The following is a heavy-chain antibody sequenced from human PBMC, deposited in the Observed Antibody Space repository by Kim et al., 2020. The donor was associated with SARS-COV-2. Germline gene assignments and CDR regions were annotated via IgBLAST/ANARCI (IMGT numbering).Heavy chain of an antibody. J-gene: IGHJ4*02. CDR3: AIWDEGYSYGVDY. D-gene: IGHD5-18*01. V-gene: IGHV1-2*02. Sequence: SAKKFQGRVTMTRDTSISTAYMELSRLRSDDTAVYYCAIWDEGYSYGVDYWGQGTLVTVSS.